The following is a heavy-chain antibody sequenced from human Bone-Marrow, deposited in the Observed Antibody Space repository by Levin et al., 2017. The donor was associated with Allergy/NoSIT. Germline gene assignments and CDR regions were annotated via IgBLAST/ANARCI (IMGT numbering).Heavy chain of an antibody. CDR3: AIPPSGAYGMDV. CDR1: GFTFSSFG. CDR2: ISGSAGST. J-gene: IGHJ6*02. Sequence: GGSLRLSCGASGFTFSSFGMSWVRQAPGKGLEWVAGISGSAGSTFYADSVKGRFTISRDNSKNTLYLQMNSLRVEDTAVYYCAIPPSGAYGMDVWGQGTTVTVSS. V-gene: IGHV3-23*01.